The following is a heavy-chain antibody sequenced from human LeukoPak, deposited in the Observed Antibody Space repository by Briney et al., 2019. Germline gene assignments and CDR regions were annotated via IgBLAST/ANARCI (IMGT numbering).Heavy chain of an antibody. CDR3: ARVLDLSKRGLDAFDI. J-gene: IGHJ3*02. CDR2: VYYSGST. V-gene: IGHV4-59*01. D-gene: IGHD3-16*01. CDR1: GGSISSYF. Sequence: PSETLSLTCTVSGGSISSYFWSWIRQPPGKGLEWIGYVYYSGSTNYNPSLKSRVTISVDASKKQFSLKLSSATAADTAVYYCARVLDLSKRGLDAFDIWGQGTMVTVSS.